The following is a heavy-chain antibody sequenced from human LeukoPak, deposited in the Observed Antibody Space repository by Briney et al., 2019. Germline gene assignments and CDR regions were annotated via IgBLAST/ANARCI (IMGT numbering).Heavy chain of an antibody. D-gene: IGHD5-18*01. J-gene: IGHJ4*02. Sequence: GGSLRLSCAASGFTFSNYWIHWVRQPPGKGLVWVSRVNGNGSDTNYADSVKGRFTVSRDNAQNTPYLQMNSLRAEDTAVYYCVRDGYTSGGDYWGQGTLVTVSS. V-gene: IGHV3-74*01. CDR2: VNGNGSDT. CDR3: VRDGYTSGGDY. CDR1: GFTFSNYW.